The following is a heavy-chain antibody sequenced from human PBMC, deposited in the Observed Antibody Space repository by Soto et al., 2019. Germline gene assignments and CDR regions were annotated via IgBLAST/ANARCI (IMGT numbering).Heavy chain of an antibody. CDR2: ISSSSGYI. J-gene: IGHJ5*02. CDR1: GFTFSSYS. V-gene: IGHV3-21*01. D-gene: IGHD5-12*01. Sequence: EVQLVESGGGLVKPGGSLRLSCAASGFTFSSYSVNWVRQAPGKGLEWVSSISSSSGYIYYADSVKGRFTVSRDNAKNSLYLQMNSLRAEDRAVYYCARDGGYDTNWFDPWGQGTLVTVSS. CDR3: ARDGGYDTNWFDP.